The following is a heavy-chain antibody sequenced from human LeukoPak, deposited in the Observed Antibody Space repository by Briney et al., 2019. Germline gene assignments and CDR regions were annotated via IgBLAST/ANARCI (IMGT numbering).Heavy chain of an antibody. Sequence: SETLSLTCTVSGDSISSGDYYWSWIRQPAGKGLEWIGYMYYSGSTNYNPSTNYNPSLKSRVTISVDTSKNQFSLKLSSVTAADTAVYYCARDVGATPGYFDYWGQGTLVTVSS. CDR1: GDSISSGDYY. D-gene: IGHD1-26*01. V-gene: IGHV4-61*10. CDR3: ARDVGATPGYFDY. CDR2: MYYSGST. J-gene: IGHJ4*02.